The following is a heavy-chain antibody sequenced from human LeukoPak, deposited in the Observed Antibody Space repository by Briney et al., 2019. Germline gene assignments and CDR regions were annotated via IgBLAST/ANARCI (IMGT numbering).Heavy chain of an antibody. CDR1: GFTFSSYW. V-gene: IGHV3-7*05. Sequence: GGSLRLSCAASGFTFSSYWMSWVRQAPGKGLEWVANIKQDGSEKYYVDSVKGRFTISRDNAKNSLYLQMNSLRAEDTAVYYCARDLEAAAAGPRTQPLDYWGQGTLVTVSS. D-gene: IGHD6-13*01. CDR2: IKQDGSEK. CDR3: ARDLEAAAAGPRTQPLDY. J-gene: IGHJ4*02.